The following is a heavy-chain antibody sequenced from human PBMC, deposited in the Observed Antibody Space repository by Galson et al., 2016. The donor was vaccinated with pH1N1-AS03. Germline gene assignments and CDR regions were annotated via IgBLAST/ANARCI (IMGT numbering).Heavy chain of an antibody. CDR1: GYTFTRYY. V-gene: IGHV1-46*01. J-gene: IGHJ4*02. Sequence: SVKVSCKASGYTFTRYYMHWVRQAPGQGLEWMGVIDPSGGGTTYAQKFHGRVTMTRDTSTSSAHMELSSLRFDDTAVYYCLAYGSGTQAYFDYWGQGTPVAVSS. D-gene: IGHD3-10*01. CDR3: LAYGSGTQAYFDY. CDR2: IDPSGGGT.